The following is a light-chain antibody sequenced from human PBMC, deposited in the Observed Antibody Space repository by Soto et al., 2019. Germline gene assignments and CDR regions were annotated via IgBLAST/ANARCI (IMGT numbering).Light chain of an antibody. V-gene: IGLV2-14*02. CDR2: EGS. Sequence: QSALTQPASVSGSPGQSITISCIGASSNFGSYNLVSWYRHRPGEAPQLIIYEGSKRPSGVSDRFSGSKSGTSASLAITGLQAEDEADYYCQSYDSSLSGVVFGGGTKLTVL. CDR3: QSYDSSLSGVV. J-gene: IGLJ2*01. CDR1: SSNFGSYNL.